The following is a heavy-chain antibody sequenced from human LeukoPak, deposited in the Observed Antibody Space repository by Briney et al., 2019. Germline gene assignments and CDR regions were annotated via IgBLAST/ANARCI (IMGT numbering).Heavy chain of an antibody. CDR1: GYTFTGYY. CDR2: INPNSGGT. CDR3: ARDYYSSSAATTFSFDY. J-gene: IGHJ4*02. Sequence: ASVKVSCKASGYTFTGYYMHWVRQAPGQGLEWMGRINPNSGGTNYAQKFQGRVTMTRDTSISTAYMELSRLRSDDTAVYYCARDYYSSSAATTFSFDYWGQGALVTVSS. V-gene: IGHV1-2*06. D-gene: IGHD6-6*01.